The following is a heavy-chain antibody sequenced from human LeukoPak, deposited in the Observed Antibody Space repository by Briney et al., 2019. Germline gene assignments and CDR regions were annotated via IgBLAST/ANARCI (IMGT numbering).Heavy chain of an antibody. D-gene: IGHD5-18*01. Sequence: SETLSLTCAIYGPSFSSYYWRWTRPHPGKGLEWIGEIKHSGSTNYNPSLKSRVTISVDTSKNHFSLKLSSVTAADTAVYYCARGRTHTAMVTRVYYYYGMDVWGQGTTVTVSS. CDR3: ARGRTHTAMVTRVYYYYGMDV. CDR2: IKHSGST. V-gene: IGHV4-34*01. CDR1: GPSFSSYY. J-gene: IGHJ6*02.